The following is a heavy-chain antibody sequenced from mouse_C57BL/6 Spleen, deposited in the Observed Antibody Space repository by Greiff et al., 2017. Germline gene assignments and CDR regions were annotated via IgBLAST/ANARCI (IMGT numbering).Heavy chain of an antibody. J-gene: IGHJ2*01. Sequence: QVQLQQPGAELVKPGASVKLSCKASGYTFTSSWMHWVKQRPGRGLEWIGRIDPNSGGTKYNEKFKSKATLTVDKPSSTAYMQLSSLTSEDSAVYYCARHYGSSYGGNYFDYWGQGTTLTVAS. CDR1: GYTFTSSW. CDR3: ARHYGSSYGGNYFDY. V-gene: IGHV1-72*01. CDR2: IDPNSGGT. D-gene: IGHD1-1*01.